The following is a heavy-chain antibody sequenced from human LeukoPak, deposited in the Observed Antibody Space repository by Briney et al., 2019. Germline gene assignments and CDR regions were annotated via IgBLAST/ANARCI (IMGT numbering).Heavy chain of an antibody. D-gene: IGHD3-10*01. CDR1: GGSISSSSYY. CDR2: IHYSGST. Sequence: PSETLSLTCTVSGGSISSSSYYWGWIRQPPGKRLEWIGSIHYSGSTNYNPSLKSRVTISVDTSKNQFSLKLSSVTAADTAVYYCARGGTRPMAHWGQGTLVTVSS. V-gene: IGHV4-39*07. J-gene: IGHJ4*02. CDR3: ARGGTRPMAH.